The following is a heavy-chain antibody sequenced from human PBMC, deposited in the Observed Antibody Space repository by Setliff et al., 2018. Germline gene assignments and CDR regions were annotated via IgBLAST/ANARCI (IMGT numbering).Heavy chain of an antibody. D-gene: IGHD3-22*01. J-gene: IGHJ6*03. Sequence: PSETLSLTCNVSGVSIANTASYWSWIRQPAGKGLEWIGQIYTSWSTNYNPSLKSRLTISLDTSKNQFSLRLNSMTAADTAVYYCARGITSGGYWGQRFLYLDVWGRGTTVTVSS. CDR1: GVSIANTASY. V-gene: IGHV4-61*09. CDR2: IYTSWST. CDR3: ARGITSGGYWGQRFLYLDV.